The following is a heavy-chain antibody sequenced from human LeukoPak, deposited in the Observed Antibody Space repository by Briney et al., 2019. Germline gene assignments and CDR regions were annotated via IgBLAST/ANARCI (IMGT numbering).Heavy chain of an antibody. J-gene: IGHJ4*02. Sequence: ASVKVSCTASGYXFTAYYMHWMRQAPGQGPEWMGWINPNSGGTNFAQKFQGRVTMTSDTSISTAYMELSSLRSDDTAIYYCARAKVLVPDHWGQGTLVTVSS. CDR3: ARAKVLVPDH. CDR2: INPNSGGT. V-gene: IGHV1-2*02. CDR1: GYXFTAYY.